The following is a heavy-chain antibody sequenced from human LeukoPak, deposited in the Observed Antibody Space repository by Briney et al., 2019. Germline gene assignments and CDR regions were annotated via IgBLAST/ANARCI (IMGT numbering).Heavy chain of an antibody. CDR3: ATDGYDILTGKLYYFDY. J-gene: IGHJ4*02. Sequence: ASVKVSCKASGYTFTSYYMHWVRQAPGQGLEWMGIINPSGGSTSYAQKFQGRVTMTRDTSTSTVYMELSSLRSEDTAVYYCATDGYDILTGKLYYFDYWGQGTLVTVSS. V-gene: IGHV1-46*01. D-gene: IGHD3-9*01. CDR2: INPSGGST. CDR1: GYTFTSYY.